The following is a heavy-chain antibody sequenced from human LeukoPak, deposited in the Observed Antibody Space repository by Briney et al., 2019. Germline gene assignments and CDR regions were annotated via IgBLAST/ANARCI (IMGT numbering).Heavy chain of an antibody. Sequence: PGGSLRLSCAASGFTFSNNGMSWVRQAPGKGLEWVSGISGSGGTTYYADSVKGRFTISRDNSKNTLYLQMNSLRAEDTAVYFCAKAGIYNWFDPWGQGTLVTVSS. D-gene: IGHD3-10*01. CDR3: AKAGIYNWFDP. V-gene: IGHV3-23*01. J-gene: IGHJ5*02. CDR2: ISGSGGTT. CDR1: GFTFSNNG.